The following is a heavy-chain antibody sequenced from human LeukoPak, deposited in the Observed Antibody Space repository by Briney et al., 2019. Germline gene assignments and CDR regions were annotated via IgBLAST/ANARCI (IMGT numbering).Heavy chain of an antibody. J-gene: IGHJ4*02. CDR3: ARVDMVRGVTALDY. CDR2: IYHSGNT. D-gene: IGHD3-10*01. V-gene: IGHV4-30-2*01. CDR1: GGSITSGDYS. Sequence: PSETLSLTCTVSGGSITSGDYSWSWIRQPPGKGLKWIGYIYHSGNTYYNPSLRSRVTISVDRSKNQFSLKLSSVTAADTAVYYCARVDMVRGVTALDYWGQGTLVTASS.